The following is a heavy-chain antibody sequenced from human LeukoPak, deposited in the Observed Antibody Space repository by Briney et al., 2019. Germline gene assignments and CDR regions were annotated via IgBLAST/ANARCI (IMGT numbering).Heavy chain of an antibody. CDR3: AKAAREVVVTASFDY. D-gene: IGHD2-21*02. CDR2: ISGSGGST. Sequence: GGSLRLSCAASGFTFSSYAMSWVRQAPGKGLEWVSAISGSGGSTYYADSVKGRFTISRDNSKNTPYLQMNSLRAEDTAVYYCAKAAREVVVTASFDYWGQGTLVTVSS. CDR1: GFTFSSYA. J-gene: IGHJ4*02. V-gene: IGHV3-23*01.